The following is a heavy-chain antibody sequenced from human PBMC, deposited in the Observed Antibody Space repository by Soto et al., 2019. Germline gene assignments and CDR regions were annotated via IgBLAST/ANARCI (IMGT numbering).Heavy chain of an antibody. V-gene: IGHV3-33*01. D-gene: IGHD4-17*01. Sequence: PGGSLRLSCAASGFTFSSYGMHWVRQAPGKGLEWVAVIWYDGSNKYYADSVKGRFTISRDNSKNTLYLQMNSLRAEDTAVYYCARGPFQTTVTAAIDYWGQGTLVTVSS. CDR1: GFTFSSYG. CDR3: ARGPFQTTVTAAIDY. J-gene: IGHJ4*02. CDR2: IWYDGSNK.